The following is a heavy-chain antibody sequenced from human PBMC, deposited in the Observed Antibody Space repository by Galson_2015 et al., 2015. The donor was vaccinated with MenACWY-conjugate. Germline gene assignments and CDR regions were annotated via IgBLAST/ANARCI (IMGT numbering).Heavy chain of an antibody. J-gene: IGHJ5*02. CDR1: GFTFSRHT. D-gene: IGHD3-10*01. CDR2: ISGSGVNT. V-gene: IGHV3-23*01. Sequence: SLRLSCAASGFTFSRHTMTWVRQAPGKGLEWVSTISGSGVNTYYPDSVKGRFTISRDNSKDTLYLQMNSLRAEDAAVYYCAREIYYFGSLGWFYPWGQGTLVTVSS. CDR3: AREIYYFGSLGWFYP.